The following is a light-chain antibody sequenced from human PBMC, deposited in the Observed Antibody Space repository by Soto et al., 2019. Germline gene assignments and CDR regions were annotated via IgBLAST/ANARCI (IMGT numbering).Light chain of an antibody. CDR2: TAS. CDR1: QGISNY. J-gene: IGKJ5*01. Sequence: DIQMTQSPSSLCSSVGDRVTITCRASQGISNYLAWYQQKPGKAPNLMIHTASSLQTGVPSRFSGSGSGTECTLTISSLQPEDVATYYCQQRHSYPITFCQGTRLEIK. CDR3: QQRHSYPIT. V-gene: IGKV1-9*01.